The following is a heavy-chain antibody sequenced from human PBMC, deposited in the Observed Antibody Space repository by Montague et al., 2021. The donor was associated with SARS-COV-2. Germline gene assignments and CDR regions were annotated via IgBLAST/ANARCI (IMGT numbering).Heavy chain of an antibody. Sequence: SETLSLTCTVSGGSLNNYFWSWIRQPPGKGLEWVGYISDGGSTKYNPSLQSRVTISVDTARNQFSLKLLSVTAAGTAFYYCARVDSSGPGEYWGQGILVSVSS. CDR3: ARVDSSGPGEY. J-gene: IGHJ4*02. D-gene: IGHD3-22*01. CDR2: ISDGGST. CDR1: GGSLNNYF. V-gene: IGHV4-59*08.